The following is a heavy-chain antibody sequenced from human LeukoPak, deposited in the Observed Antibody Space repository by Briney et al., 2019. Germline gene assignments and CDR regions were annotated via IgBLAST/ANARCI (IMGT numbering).Heavy chain of an antibody. CDR3: ARGSGITMVRGPFDY. CDR1: GGSFSGYY. D-gene: IGHD3-10*01. Sequence: SETLSLTCAVYGGSFSGYYWSWIRQPPGKGLEWIGEINHSGSTNYNPSLKSRVTMSVDTSKNQFSLKLSSVTAADTAVYYCARGSGITMVRGPFDYWGQGTLVTVSS. CDR2: INHSGST. V-gene: IGHV4-34*01. J-gene: IGHJ4*02.